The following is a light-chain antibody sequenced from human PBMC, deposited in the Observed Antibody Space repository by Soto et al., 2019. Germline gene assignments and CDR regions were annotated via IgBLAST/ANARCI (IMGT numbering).Light chain of an antibody. Sequence: QSALTQPASVSGSPGQSITISCTGTSSDVGDYNYVSWYQQHPGKAPKLMIYDVSNRPSGVSNRFSRSKSGNTASLTISGLQAEDEADYYCTSYTSSSTYVFGTGTKLTVL. CDR1: SSDVGDYNY. CDR3: TSYTSSSTYV. V-gene: IGLV2-14*01. CDR2: DVS. J-gene: IGLJ1*01.